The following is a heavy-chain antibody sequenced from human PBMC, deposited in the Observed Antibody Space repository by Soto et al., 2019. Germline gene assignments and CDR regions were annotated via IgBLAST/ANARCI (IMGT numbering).Heavy chain of an antibody. V-gene: IGHV1-18*01. CDR3: ARQVGYCSGGSCYSDHYYYYGMDV. Sequence: GASVKVSCKASGYTFTSYGTSWVRQAPGQGLEWMGWISAYNGNTNYAQKLQGRVTMTTDTSTSTAYMELRSLRSDDTAVYYCARQVGYCSGGSCYSDHYYYYGMDVWGHGTTVTNSS. D-gene: IGHD2-15*01. CDR1: GYTFTSYG. J-gene: IGHJ6*02. CDR2: ISAYNGNT.